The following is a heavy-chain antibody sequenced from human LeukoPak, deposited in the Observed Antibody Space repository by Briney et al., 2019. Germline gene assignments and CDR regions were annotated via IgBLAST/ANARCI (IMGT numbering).Heavy chain of an antibody. J-gene: IGHJ4*02. CDR3: ASQLSYSSRYVC. CDR1: GGSFSSYY. CDR2: INHSGST. V-gene: IGHV4-34*01. D-gene: IGHD3-22*01. Sequence: SESLSLTCAVYGGSFSSYYWSWIRQPPGKGLEWIGAINHSGSTTYNPSLKSRVTMLVDTSKNQFALKLSSVTAAGTAVYYCASQLSYSSRYVCWGQGTLVSVSS.